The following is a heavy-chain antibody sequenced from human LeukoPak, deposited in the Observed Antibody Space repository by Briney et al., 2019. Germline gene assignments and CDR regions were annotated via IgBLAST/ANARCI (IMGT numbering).Heavy chain of an antibody. V-gene: IGHV3-23*01. D-gene: IGHD4-17*01. Sequence: GGSLRLSCAASGFTFSSYAMTWVRQAPGKGLERVSTIGVSGGNTYFADSVKGRFTISRDNSKNTLYLQMSSLRAEDTAVYYCAKTSLTTPGTYDYWGQGTLVTVSS. CDR1: GFTFSSYA. CDR3: AKTSLTTPGTYDY. CDR2: IGVSGGNT. J-gene: IGHJ4*02.